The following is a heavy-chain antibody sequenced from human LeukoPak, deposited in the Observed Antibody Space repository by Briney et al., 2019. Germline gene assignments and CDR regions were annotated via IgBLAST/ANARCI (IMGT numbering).Heavy chain of an antibody. V-gene: IGHV3-48*01. CDR1: GFTFSSYS. CDR3: ARETALRWGHFQH. CDR2: ISSSSSTL. D-gene: IGHD7-27*01. Sequence: GGSLRLSCAASGFTFSSYSMNWVRQAPGKGLEWVSYISSSSSTLYYADSVKGRFTISRDNAKNSLYLQMNSLRAEDTAVYYCARETALRWGHFQHWGQGTLVTVSS. J-gene: IGHJ1*01.